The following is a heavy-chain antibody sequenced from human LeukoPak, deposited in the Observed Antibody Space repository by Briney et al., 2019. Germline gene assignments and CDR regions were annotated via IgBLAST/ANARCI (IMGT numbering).Heavy chain of an antibody. CDR3: AREPRGSTTRDNWFDP. V-gene: IGHV4-59*01. D-gene: IGHD1-1*01. J-gene: IGHJ5*02. Sequence: PSDTLSLTCTVSGCSISSYYWSWIRQPPGKGLEWIGYIYYSGSTNYNPSLKSRVTISVDTSKNQFSLKLNSVTAADTAVYYCAREPRGSTTRDNWFDPWGQGTSVTVSS. CDR2: IYYSGST. CDR1: GCSISSYY.